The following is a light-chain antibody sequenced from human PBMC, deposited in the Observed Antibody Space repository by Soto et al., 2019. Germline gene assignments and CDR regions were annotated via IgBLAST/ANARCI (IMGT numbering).Light chain of an antibody. V-gene: IGKV3-20*01. CDR2: GAS. J-gene: IGKJ1*01. CDR3: QQYGISGT. Sequence: IVVTQSPCTLSLSPGERATLSCRASQSVSNNYLAWYQQKPGQAPRLLIYGASNRDTGIPDRFSGSGSGTDFTLTISRLEAEDFAVYYCQQYGISGTFGQGTKVDIK. CDR1: QSVSNNY.